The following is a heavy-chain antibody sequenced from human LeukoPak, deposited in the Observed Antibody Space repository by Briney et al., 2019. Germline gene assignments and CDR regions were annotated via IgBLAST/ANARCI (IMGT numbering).Heavy chain of an antibody. V-gene: IGHV3-9*01. Sequence: GRSLRLSCAASGFTFDDYAMHWVRQAPGKGLEWVSGISWNSGSIGYADSVKGRFTISRDNAKNSLYLQMNSLRAGDTAVYYCAKDHDALVPAAQFDYWGQGTLVTVSS. CDR1: GFTFDDYA. D-gene: IGHD2-2*01. CDR3: AKDHDALVPAAQFDY. J-gene: IGHJ4*02. CDR2: ISWNSGSI.